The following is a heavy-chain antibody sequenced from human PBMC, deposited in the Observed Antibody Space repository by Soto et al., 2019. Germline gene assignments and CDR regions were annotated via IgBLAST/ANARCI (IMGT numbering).Heavy chain of an antibody. CDR2: IKRDGSEK. Sequence: EVQLVESGGGLVQPGGSLRLSCEASGFTFSSYWVNWVRQAPGKGLEWVANIKRDGSEKYYVDSVKGRFTISRDNAKNSLYLQMNSLRAEDTAVYYCAREWRTNYGDYGNFDYWGQGTLVTVSS. CDR3: AREWRTNYGDYGNFDY. CDR1: GFTFSSYW. V-gene: IGHV3-7*03. J-gene: IGHJ4*02. D-gene: IGHD4-17*01.